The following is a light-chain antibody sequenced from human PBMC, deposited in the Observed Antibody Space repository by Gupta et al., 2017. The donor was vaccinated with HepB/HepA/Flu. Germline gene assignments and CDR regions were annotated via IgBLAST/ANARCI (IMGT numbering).Light chain of an antibody. Sequence: DIQMTQSPSTLSASVGDRVTITCRASQSISSWLAWYQQKPGKAPKLLIDKASSLESGVPSRFSGCGSGTEFTLTIISLQHDDIATYYCQQDNSYSTFGQGTQLEIK. CDR1: QSISSW. CDR2: KAS. J-gene: IGKJ2*02. V-gene: IGKV1-5*03. CDR3: QQDNSYST.